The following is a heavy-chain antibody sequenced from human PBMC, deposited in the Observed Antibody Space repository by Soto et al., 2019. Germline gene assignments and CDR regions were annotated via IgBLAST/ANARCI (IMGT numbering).Heavy chain of an antibody. CDR3: AREGSYSAYNFAHGIQLWSFDY. CDR1: GVSMNTFY. D-gene: IGHD5-18*01. Sequence: EALSLTSTDAGVSMNTFYGSWVRQPAGKGLEWIGRIFSSGSTSFNPSLESRVTMSVDMSKNHFSLKLTSVTAADMAVYYCAREGSYSAYNFAHGIQLWSFDYWGQGALVTVS. J-gene: IGHJ4*02. V-gene: IGHV4-4*07. CDR2: IFSSGST.